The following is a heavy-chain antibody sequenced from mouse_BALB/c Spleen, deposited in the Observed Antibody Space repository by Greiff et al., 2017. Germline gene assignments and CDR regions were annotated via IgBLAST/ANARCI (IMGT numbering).Heavy chain of an antibody. V-gene: IGHV3-2*02. J-gene: IGHJ2*01. Sequence: EVQLLESGPGLVKPSQSLSLTCTVTGYSITSDYAWNWIRQFPGNKLEWMGYISYSGSTSYNPSLKSRISITRDTSKNQFFLQLNSVTTEDTATYYCARLGIYGSSPYYFDYWGQGTTLTVSS. CDR2: ISYSGST. D-gene: IGHD1-1*01. CDR3: ARLGIYGSSPYYFDY. CDR1: GYSITSDYA.